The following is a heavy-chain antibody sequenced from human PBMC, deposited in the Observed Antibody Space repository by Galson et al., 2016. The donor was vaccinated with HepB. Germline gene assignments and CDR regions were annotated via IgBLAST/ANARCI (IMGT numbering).Heavy chain of an antibody. D-gene: IGHD1-1*01. V-gene: IGHV1-8*01. J-gene: IGHJ3*01. CDR2: MDTTTYKT. CDR3: ARGHWNAKDAFDV. CDR1: GYTFTNHY. Sequence: SVKVSCKASGYTFTNHYINWVRQATGHGPEWMGWMDTTTYKTGYAQKFQGRFTMTKNTSLGTAYMELSSLRSGGTAVYYCARGHWNAKDAFDVWGQGTMVTVSS.